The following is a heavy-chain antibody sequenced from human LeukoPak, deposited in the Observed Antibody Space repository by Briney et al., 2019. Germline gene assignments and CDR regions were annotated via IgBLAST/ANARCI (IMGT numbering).Heavy chain of an antibody. Sequence: SETLSLTCTVSGGSISSYYWSWVRQPPGKGLEWIGSIYYSGSTNYNPSLKSRVTISVDTSKNQFSLKLSSVTAADTAVYYCARAANYDSWSGYYHFDYWGQGTLVTVSS. J-gene: IGHJ4*02. V-gene: IGHV4-59*01. D-gene: IGHD3-3*01. CDR3: ARAANYDSWSGYYHFDY. CDR2: IYYSGST. CDR1: GGSISSYY.